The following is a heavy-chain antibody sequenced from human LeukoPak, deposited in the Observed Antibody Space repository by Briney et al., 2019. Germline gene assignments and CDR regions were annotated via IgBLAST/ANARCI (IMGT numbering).Heavy chain of an antibody. Sequence: GASGKVSCKASGDTFTSYDINWVRQATGQGLEWMGWMNPNSGNTGYAQKFQGRVTITRNTSISTAYMELSSLRSEDTAVYYCARTPGRSYYYYYMDVWGQGTTVTVSS. CDR2: MNPNSGNT. CDR3: ARTPGRSYYYYYMDV. V-gene: IGHV1-8*03. CDR1: GDTFTSYD. J-gene: IGHJ6*03.